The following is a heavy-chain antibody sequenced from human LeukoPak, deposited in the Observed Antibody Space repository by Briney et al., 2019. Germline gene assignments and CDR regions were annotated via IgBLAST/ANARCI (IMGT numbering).Heavy chain of an antibody. V-gene: IGHV4-59*01. CDR2: IYYSGSN. D-gene: IGHD6-19*01. Sequence: PSDTLSLTCTLSGGSISSYYGIWIRHPPGKGREWIGYIYYSGSNNYNPSLKSRVTMSVDTSKNQFSLKLSSVTAADSAVYYCARETGSGWDYFDYWGQGTLVTVSS. CDR3: ARETGSGWDYFDY. CDR1: GGSISSYY. J-gene: IGHJ4*02.